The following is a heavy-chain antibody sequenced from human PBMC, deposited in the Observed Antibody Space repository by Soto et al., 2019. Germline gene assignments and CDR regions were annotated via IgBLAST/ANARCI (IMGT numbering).Heavy chain of an antibody. V-gene: IGHV1-69*13. CDR3: ARGAWELPANYYYYGMDV. Sequence: ASVKVSCKASGGTFSSYAISWVRQAPGQGLEWMGGIIPIFGTANYAQKFQGRVTITADESTSTAYMELSSLRSEDTAVYYCARGAWELPANYYYYGMDVWGQGTTVTVSS. J-gene: IGHJ6*02. CDR2: IIPIFGTA. D-gene: IGHD1-26*01. CDR1: GGTFSSYA.